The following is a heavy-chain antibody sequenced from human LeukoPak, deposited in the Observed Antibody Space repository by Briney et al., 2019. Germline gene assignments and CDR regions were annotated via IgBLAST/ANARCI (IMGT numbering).Heavy chain of an antibody. CDR2: IYSGGST. J-gene: IGHJ6*02. CDR1: GFTVSSNY. CDR3: ARGRVTSSYYYYGMDV. D-gene: IGHD5-18*01. V-gene: IGHV3-53*01. Sequence: GGSLRLSCAASGFTVSSNYMSWVRQAPGKGLEWVSVIYSGGSTYYADSVKGRFTISRDNSKNTLYLQMNSLRAEDTAVYYCARGRVTSSYYYYGMDVWGQGTTVTVSS.